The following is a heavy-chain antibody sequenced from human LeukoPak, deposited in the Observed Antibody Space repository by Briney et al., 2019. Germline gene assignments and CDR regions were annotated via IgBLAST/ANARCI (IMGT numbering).Heavy chain of an antibody. CDR2: ISGSGGST. J-gene: IGHJ4*02. CDR1: GFTFSSYA. D-gene: IGHD3-22*01. V-gene: IGHV3-23*01. CDR3: AGYDSSGYYLDY. Sequence: GGSLRLSCAASGFTFSSYAMSWVRQAPGKGLEWVSAISGSGGSTYYADSVKGRFTISRDNSKNTLYLQMNSLRAEDTAVYYCAGYDSSGYYLDYWGQGTLVTVSS.